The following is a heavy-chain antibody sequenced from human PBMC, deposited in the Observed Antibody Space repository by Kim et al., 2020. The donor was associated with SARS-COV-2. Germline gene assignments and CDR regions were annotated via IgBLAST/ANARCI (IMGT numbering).Heavy chain of an antibody. CDR3: ARGILWFGDLLFGAFDY. CDR1: GDSVSSNSAA. D-gene: IGHD3-10*01. J-gene: IGHJ4*02. CDR2: TYYRSKWYN. V-gene: IGHV6-1*01. Sequence: SQTLSLTCAISGDSVSSNSAAWNWIRQSPSRGLEWLGRTYYRSKWYNDYAVSVKSRITINPDTSKNQFSLQLNSVTPEDTAVYYCARGILWFGDLLFGAFDYWGQGTLVTVSS.